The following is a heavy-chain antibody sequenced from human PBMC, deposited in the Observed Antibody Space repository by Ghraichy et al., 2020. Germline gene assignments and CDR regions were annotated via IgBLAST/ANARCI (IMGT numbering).Heavy chain of an antibody. J-gene: IGHJ5*02. V-gene: IGHV4-34*01. CDR2: INHSGST. Sequence: SQTLSLTCAVYGGSFSGYYWSWIRQPPGKGLEWIGEINHSGSTNYNPSLKSRVTISVDTSKNQFSLKLSSVTAADTAVYYCARGRGAPLAHPRLFDPWGQGTLVTVSS. CDR1: GGSFSGYY. D-gene: IGHD3-10*01. CDR3: ARGRGAPLAHPRLFDP.